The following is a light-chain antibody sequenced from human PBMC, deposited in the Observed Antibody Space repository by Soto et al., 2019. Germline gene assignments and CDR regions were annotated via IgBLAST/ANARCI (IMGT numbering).Light chain of an antibody. V-gene: IGKV3-15*01. CDR3: QQYNNWPAIT. Sequence: EIVMTQSPATLSVSPGERATLSCRASQSVSSNLAWYQQRLGQTPRLLISGASTRATGIPARFSGSVSGTEFILTISSLQSEDFAVYHCQQYNNWPAITFGQGTRLEIK. CDR1: QSVSSN. J-gene: IGKJ5*01. CDR2: GAS.